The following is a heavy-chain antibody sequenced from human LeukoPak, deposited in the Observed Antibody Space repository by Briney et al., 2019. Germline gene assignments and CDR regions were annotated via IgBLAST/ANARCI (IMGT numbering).Heavy chain of an antibody. CDR2: IYHSGST. CDR3: ARDGEYYFDY. V-gene: IGHV4-59*12. Sequence: PSETLSLTCTVSGGSISSYYLSWIRQPPGKGLEWIGSIYHSGSTYYNPSLKSRVTISVDTSKNRFSLKLSSVTAADTAVYYCARDGEYYFDYWGQGTLVTVSS. J-gene: IGHJ4*02. D-gene: IGHD3-10*01. CDR1: GGSISSYY.